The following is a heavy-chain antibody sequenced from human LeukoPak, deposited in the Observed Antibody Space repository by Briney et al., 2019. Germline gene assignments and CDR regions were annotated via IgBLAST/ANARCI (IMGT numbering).Heavy chain of an antibody. CDR2: ISSTSSYI. J-gene: IGHJ4*02. Sequence: GGSLRLSCAASGLTFSYYSMNWLRQAPGKGPEWVSSISSTSSYIYYADSVKGRFSISRDNAKNSLYLQMNSLRAEDTAVYYCARDLGDYGSGSYFDYWGQGTLVTVSS. CDR1: GLTFSYYS. CDR3: ARDLGDYGSGSYFDY. V-gene: IGHV3-21*01. D-gene: IGHD3-10*01.